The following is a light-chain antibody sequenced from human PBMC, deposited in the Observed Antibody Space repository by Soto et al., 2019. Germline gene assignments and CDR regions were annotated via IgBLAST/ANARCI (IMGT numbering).Light chain of an antibody. V-gene: IGKV1-5*03. CDR3: EEYDSYWYS. CDR2: KAS. J-gene: IGKJ2*03. CDR1: RSIRTW. Sequence: DIQMTQSPSTLSASVGDRVTITCRASRSIRTWLAWYQQKPGKAPKLLIYKASSLQPGVQSRFSGSGSGTEFTLTISSLQPNDFANDYCEEYDSYWYSFGKGTKLESK.